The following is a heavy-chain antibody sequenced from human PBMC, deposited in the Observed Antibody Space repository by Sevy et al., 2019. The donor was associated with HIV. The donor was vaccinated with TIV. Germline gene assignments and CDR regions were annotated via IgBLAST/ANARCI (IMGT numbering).Heavy chain of an antibody. D-gene: IGHD3-16*01. CDR2: FDPEDGER. J-gene: IGHJ4*02. V-gene: IGHV1-24*01. CDR1: GKNLNDLP. Sequence: ASVKVSCKVSGKNLNDLPMYWVRQAPGKGLEWMGRFDPEDGERIYAQKFQGRVTMTEDTSRDTAYMELNSLRSEDTAMYYCATTREYYEDNSGYLDYWGQGILVTVSS. CDR3: ATTREYYEDNSGYLDY.